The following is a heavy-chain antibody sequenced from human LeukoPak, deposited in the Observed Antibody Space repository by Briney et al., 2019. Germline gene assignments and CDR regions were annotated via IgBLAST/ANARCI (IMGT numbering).Heavy chain of an antibody. J-gene: IGHJ6*02. Sequence: SVKVSCKASGGTFSSYAISWVRQAPGQGLEWMGGIIPIFATANYAQKFQGRVTMTEDTSTDTAYMELSSLRSEDTAVYYCATVGITMVRGVLYYYYYGMDVWGQGTTVTVSS. CDR3: ATVGITMVRGVLYYYYYGMDV. CDR1: GGTFSSYA. D-gene: IGHD3-10*01. CDR2: IIPIFATA. V-gene: IGHV1-69*06.